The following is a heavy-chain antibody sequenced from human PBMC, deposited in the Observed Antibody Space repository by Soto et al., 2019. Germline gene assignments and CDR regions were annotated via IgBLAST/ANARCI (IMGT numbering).Heavy chain of an antibody. J-gene: IGHJ6*02. CDR2: IYYSGST. CDR1: GGSISGYS. D-gene: IGHD2-2*01. V-gene: IGHV4-59*12. Sequence: QVQLQESGPGLVKPSETLSLTCTVCGGSISGYSWSWIRQPPGKGLEWIGYIYYSGSTNYNPSLKSRVTISVDTSKKQFSLKLISVTAADTAVYYCARDKGYCSSTSCYYGMDVWGQGTTVTVSS. CDR3: ARDKGYCSSTSCYYGMDV.